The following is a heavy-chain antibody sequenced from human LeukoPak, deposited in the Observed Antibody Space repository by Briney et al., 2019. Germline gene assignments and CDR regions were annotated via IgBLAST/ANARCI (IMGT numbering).Heavy chain of an antibody. CDR1: GGTFSSYA. D-gene: IGHD3-16*02. CDR2: IIPILGIA. CDR3: ARAGYRSVGYYGMDV. V-gene: IGHV1-69*04. Sequence: SVKVSCKASGGTFSSYAISWVRQAPGQGLEWMGRIIPILGIANYAQKFQGRVTITADKSTSTAYMELSSLRSEDTAVYYCARAGYRSVGYYGMDVCGQGTTVTVSS. J-gene: IGHJ6*02.